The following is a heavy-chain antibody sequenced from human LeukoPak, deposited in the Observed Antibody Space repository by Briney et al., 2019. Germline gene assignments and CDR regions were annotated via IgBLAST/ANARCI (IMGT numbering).Heavy chain of an antibody. D-gene: IGHD4-17*01. CDR1: GYTFTSYG. CDR2: ISAYNGNT. CDR3: ARGDYGDYAQIVDY. V-gene: IGHV1-18*01. Sequence: ASVKVSCKASGYTFTSYGISWVRQAPGQGLEWMGWISAYNGNTNYAQKLQGRVTMTRDTSTSTVYMELSSLRSEDTAVYYCARGDYGDYAQIVDYWGQGTLVTVSS. J-gene: IGHJ4*02.